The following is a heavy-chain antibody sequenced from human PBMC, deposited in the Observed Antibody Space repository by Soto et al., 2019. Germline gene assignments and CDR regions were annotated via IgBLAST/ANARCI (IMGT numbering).Heavy chain of an antibody. D-gene: IGHD5-18*01. J-gene: IGHJ4*02. V-gene: IGHV1-69*12. Sequence: QVQLVQSGAEVKKPGSSVKVSCKASGGTFSSYAITWVRQAPGQGLEWMGEIIPSFGAANYAQKFRGRVTITADVSTSTAYMDLSSLRSEDTALYYCARAQDWIQQRYSLGDWGQGTLVTVSS. CDR1: GGTFSSYA. CDR2: IIPSFGAA. CDR3: ARAQDWIQQRYSLGD.